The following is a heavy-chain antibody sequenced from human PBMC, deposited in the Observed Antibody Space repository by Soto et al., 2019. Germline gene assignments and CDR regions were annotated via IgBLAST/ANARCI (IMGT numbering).Heavy chain of an antibody. Sequence: QVQLRESGPRLVKPSGTLSLTCAVSGSSITSSNWWTWVRQPPGKGLEWIGESYHSGSSNYNPSHKSRVTISVDKSKNQFFLKLTSVTAADTAVYYCARRYYYDSSGYYLGDWGQGTLVTVSS. CDR1: GSSITSSNW. CDR3: ARRYYYDSSGYYLGD. D-gene: IGHD3-22*01. J-gene: IGHJ4*02. CDR2: SYHSGSS. V-gene: IGHV4-4*02.